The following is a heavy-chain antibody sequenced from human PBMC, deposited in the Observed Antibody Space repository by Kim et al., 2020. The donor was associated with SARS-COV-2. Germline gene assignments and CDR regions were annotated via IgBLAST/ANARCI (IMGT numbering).Heavy chain of an antibody. CDR3: ARSAGPYDYYFDY. V-gene: IGHV5-51*01. Sequence: RYRPSFPGQVTISADKSTTTAYLQWSSLKASDTAMYYCARSAGPYDYYFDYWGQGTLVTVSS. J-gene: IGHJ4*02. D-gene: IGHD3-16*01.